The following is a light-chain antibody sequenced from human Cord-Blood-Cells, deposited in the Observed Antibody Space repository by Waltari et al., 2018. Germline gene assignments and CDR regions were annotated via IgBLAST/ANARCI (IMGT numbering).Light chain of an antibody. CDR2: WAS. J-gene: IGKJ1*01. Sequence: DIAMTQSPDSLAVSLGERATINCKSSQSVLYSSNNKNYLAWYQQKPGQPPKLLIYWASTRESGVPDRSSGSGSGTDFTLTISSLQAEDVAVYYCQQYYSTPWTFGQGTKVEIK. CDR3: QQYYSTPWT. CDR1: QSVLYSSNNKNY. V-gene: IGKV4-1*01.